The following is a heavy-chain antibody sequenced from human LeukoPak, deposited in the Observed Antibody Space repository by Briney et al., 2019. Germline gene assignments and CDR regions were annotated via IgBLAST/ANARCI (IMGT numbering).Heavy chain of an antibody. Sequence: ASVKVSCKASGFTFTSSAVQWVRQARGQRLEWIGWIVVGSSNTNCAQKFQERVTITRDMSTSTAYMELSSLRSEDTAVYYCAADPYGSGSYVHGMDVWGQGTTVTVSS. J-gene: IGHJ6*02. CDR1: GFTFTSSA. CDR2: IVVGSSNT. V-gene: IGHV1-58*01. D-gene: IGHD3-10*01. CDR3: AADPYGSGSYVHGMDV.